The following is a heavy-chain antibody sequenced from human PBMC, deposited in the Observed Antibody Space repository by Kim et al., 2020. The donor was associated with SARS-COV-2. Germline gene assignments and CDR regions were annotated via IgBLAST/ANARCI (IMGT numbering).Heavy chain of an antibody. CDR1: GFTLITNA. CDR3: ARDGENLGNYLDY. Sequence: GGSLRLSCAASGFTLITNAMHWVRQAPGKGLEWVSVISYDGSKRYYADSVRGRFTISRDISKNTLYLQMNRLRVEDTAIYYCARDGENLGNYLDYWGQGTLITVSS. V-gene: IGHV3-30-3*01. J-gene: IGHJ4*02. CDR2: ISYDGSKR. D-gene: IGHD3-10*01.